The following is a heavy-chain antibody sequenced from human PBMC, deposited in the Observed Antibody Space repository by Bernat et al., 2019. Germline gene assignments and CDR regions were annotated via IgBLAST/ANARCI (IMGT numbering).Heavy chain of an antibody. D-gene: IGHD3-10*01. V-gene: IGHV1-2*02. CDR3: ARGPNNYYASESRFDP. J-gene: IGHJ5*02. CDR2: INPNTGGT. CDR1: GYTFTAYC. Sequence: QVQLVQSGAEVKTPGASVKVSCKASGYTFTAYCIHWVRQAPGQGLEWMGWINPNTGGTNFAQNFQGRVTMTRDTSISTTYMELSSLRSDDTALYYCARGPNNYYASESRFDPWGQGTLVTVSS.